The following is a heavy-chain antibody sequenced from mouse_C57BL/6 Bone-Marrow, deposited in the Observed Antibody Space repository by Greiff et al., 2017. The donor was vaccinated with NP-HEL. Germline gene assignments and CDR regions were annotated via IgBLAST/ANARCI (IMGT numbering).Heavy chain of an antibody. D-gene: IGHD1-1*01. J-gene: IGHJ4*01. CDR3: AREGITTVVARAMDY. CDR1: GYTFTSYW. V-gene: IGHV1-53*01. CDR2: INPSNGGT. Sequence: QVQLQQPGPELVKPGASVKLSCKASGYTFTSYWMHWVKQRPGQGLEWIGNINPSNGGTNYNEKFKSKATLTVDKSSSTAYMQLSSLTSEDSAVYYCAREGITTVVARAMDYWGQGTSVTVSS.